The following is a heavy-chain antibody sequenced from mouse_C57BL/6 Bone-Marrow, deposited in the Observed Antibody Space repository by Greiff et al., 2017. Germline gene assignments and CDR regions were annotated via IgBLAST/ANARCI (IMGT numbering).Heavy chain of an antibody. CDR1: GFTFSSYA. D-gene: IGHD2-5*01. CDR3: ARDYYSNFFDY. J-gene: IGHJ2*01. V-gene: IGHV5-4*01. Sequence: EVQGVKSGGGLVKPGGSLKLSCAASGFTFSSYAMSWVRQTPEKRLEWVATISDGGSYTYYPDNVKGRFTISRDNAKNNLYLQMSHLKSEDTAMYYCARDYYSNFFDYWGQGTTLTVSS. CDR2: ISDGGSYT.